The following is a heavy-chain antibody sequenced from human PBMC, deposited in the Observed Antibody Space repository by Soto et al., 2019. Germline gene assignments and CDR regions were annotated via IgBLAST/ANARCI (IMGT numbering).Heavy chain of an antibody. Sequence: QVQLQESGPGLVKPSGTLSLTCAVSSGSISSSNWWSWVRQPPGKGLEWIGEIYHSGSTNYNPSLKSRVTISVDKSKNQFSLKLSSVTAADTAVYYCARTYDYIWGSYRYSSRFFDYWGQGTLVTVSS. D-gene: IGHD3-16*02. CDR1: SGSISSSNW. CDR2: IYHSGST. V-gene: IGHV4-4*02. CDR3: ARTYDYIWGSYRYSSRFFDY. J-gene: IGHJ4*02.